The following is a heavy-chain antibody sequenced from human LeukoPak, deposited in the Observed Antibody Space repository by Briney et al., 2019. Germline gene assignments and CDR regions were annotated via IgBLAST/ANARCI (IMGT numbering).Heavy chain of an antibody. J-gene: IGHJ4*02. CDR3: ARDSGPAYYYGSGNA. CDR1: GGSFSGYY. CDR2: INHSGST. V-gene: IGHV4-34*01. Sequence: SETLSLTCAVYGGSFSGYYWSWIRQPPGKGLEWIGEINHSGSTNYNPSLKSRVTISVDTSKNQFSLKLSSVTAADTAVYYRARDSGPAYYYGSGNAWGQGTLVTVSS. D-gene: IGHD3-10*01.